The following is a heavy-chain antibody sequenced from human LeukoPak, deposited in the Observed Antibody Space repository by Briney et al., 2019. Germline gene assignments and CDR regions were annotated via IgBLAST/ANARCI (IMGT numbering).Heavy chain of an antibody. J-gene: IGHJ4*02. CDR3: ARSMALTPQGYCSGGSCYSFDY. CDR1: GGSFSGYY. D-gene: IGHD2-15*01. CDR2: INHSGST. V-gene: IGHV4-34*01. Sequence: SETLSLTCAVYGGSFSGYYWSWIRQPPGKGLEWIGEINHSGSTNYNPSLKSRVTISVDTSKNQFSLKLSSVTAADTAVYYCARSMALTPQGYCSGGSCYSFDYWGQGTLVTVSS.